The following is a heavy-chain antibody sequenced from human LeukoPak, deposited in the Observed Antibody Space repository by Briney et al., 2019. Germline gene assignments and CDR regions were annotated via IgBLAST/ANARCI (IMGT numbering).Heavy chain of an antibody. CDR2: IYHSGST. D-gene: IGHD2-2*01. Sequence: PSQTLSLTCTVSGGSISSYYWSWIRQPPGKGLEWIGYIYHSGSTNYNPSLKSRVTMSVDTSKNQFSLKLSSVTAADTAVYYCARGLVVVPAAPLLGYYYMDVWGKGTTVTVSS. J-gene: IGHJ6*03. CDR3: ARGLVVVPAAPLLGYYYMDV. CDR1: GGSISSYY. V-gene: IGHV4-59*12.